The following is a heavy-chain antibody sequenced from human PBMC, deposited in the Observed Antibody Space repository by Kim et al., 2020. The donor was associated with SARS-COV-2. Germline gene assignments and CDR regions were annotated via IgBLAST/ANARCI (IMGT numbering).Heavy chain of an antibody. CDR3: ATLGRGAMVRGVTVGY. J-gene: IGHJ4*02. V-gene: IGHV3-23*01. D-gene: IGHD3-10*01. Sequence: SVKGRFTISRDNTKNTLYFQMNSLRAEDTAVYYCATLGRGAMVRGVTVGYWGQGILVAVSS.